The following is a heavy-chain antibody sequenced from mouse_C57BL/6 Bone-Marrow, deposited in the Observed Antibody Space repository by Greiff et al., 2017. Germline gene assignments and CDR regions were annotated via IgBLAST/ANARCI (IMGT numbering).Heavy chain of an antibody. J-gene: IGHJ4*01. Sequence: QVQLQQSGAELVRPGASVKVSCKASGYTFTSYWMHWVKQRPGQGLEWIGRIHPSDSDTNYNQKFKGKATLTVDKSSSTSYMQLSRLTSADSAVYYGAIWRLNRAMDYWGQGTSVTVSS. CDR3: AIWRLNRAMDY. CDR2: IHPSDSDT. V-gene: IGHV1-74*01. CDR1: GYTFTSYW. D-gene: IGHD2-13*01.